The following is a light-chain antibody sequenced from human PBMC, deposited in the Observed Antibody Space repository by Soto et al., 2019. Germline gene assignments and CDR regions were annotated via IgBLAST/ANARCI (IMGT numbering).Light chain of an antibody. Sequence: VVMTKSPLSLPVTLGQPASISCRSSQSLVYSDGNTYLNWFQQRPGQSPRRLIDKVSNWDSEVPDRFSGSESGTDFTLKISRVEVEHVVLCYCLQDTHCTSLFTFVPGTKVDIK. J-gene: IGKJ3*01. CDR1: QSLVYSDGNTY. CDR3: LQDTHCTSLFT. CDR2: KVS. V-gene: IGKV2D-30*01.